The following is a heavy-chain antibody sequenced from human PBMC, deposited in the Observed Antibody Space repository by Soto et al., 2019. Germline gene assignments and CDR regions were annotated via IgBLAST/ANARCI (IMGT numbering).Heavy chain of an antibody. Sequence: EVQLLESGGGLVQPGGSLRLSCTGSGFIFSAYAMSWVRQAPGKGLEWVASISGVGGTTYYADSLKGRFTISRDNSKNTLYLQMNSLGGEDTAIYYCAKDMGYWGQGTLVTVSS. CDR2: ISGVGGTT. J-gene: IGHJ4*02. V-gene: IGHV3-23*01. CDR1: GFIFSAYA. D-gene: IGHD3-10*01. CDR3: AKDMGY.